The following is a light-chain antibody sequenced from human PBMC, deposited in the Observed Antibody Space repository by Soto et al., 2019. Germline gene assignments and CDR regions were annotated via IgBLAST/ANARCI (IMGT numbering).Light chain of an antibody. CDR3: QQFTSYPFT. CDR1: QNIGSW. Sequence: DIQMTQSPSTLSASIGDRVTITCRASQNIGSWLAWYQQKPGKAPNLLIYKTSNLEGGVPSRFSGSGTAAEFTLTFSSLQPDDFATYYCQQFTSYPFTFGPGTTVDI. CDR2: KTS. V-gene: IGKV1-5*03. J-gene: IGKJ3*01.